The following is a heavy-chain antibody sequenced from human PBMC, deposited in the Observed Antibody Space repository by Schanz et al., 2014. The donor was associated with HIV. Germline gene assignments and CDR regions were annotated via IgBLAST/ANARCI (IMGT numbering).Heavy chain of an antibody. CDR2: ISWNRGRL. J-gene: IGHJ6*02. CDR3: AKGIMGATEYYYGMDV. D-gene: IGHD1-26*01. CDR1: GFTFSTYA. Sequence: EVQLLESGGGLVQPGGSLRLSCAASGFTFSTYAMNWVRQAPGKGLEWVSGISWNRGRLGYADSVKGRFSISRDNAKNTLYLQMNSLRVEDTALYYCAKGIMGATEYYYGMDVWGQGTTVNVFS. V-gene: IGHV3-9*01.